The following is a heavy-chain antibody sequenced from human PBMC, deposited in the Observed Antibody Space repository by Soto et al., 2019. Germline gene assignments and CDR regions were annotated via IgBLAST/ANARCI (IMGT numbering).Heavy chain of an antibody. V-gene: IGHV4-59*01. CDR2: ISDSGST. CDR1: GGSISNYY. CDR3: ARARLVGLTPWDYFDY. Sequence: PSETLSLTCNVSGGSISNYYWNWIRQPPGKRLEWIGYISDSGSTKYNPSLRSRVNISADMSKNQVSLKVKSVAAADTAIYSCARARLVGLTPWDYFDYWGKGTLVTVSS. D-gene: IGHD3-16*01. J-gene: IGHJ4*02.